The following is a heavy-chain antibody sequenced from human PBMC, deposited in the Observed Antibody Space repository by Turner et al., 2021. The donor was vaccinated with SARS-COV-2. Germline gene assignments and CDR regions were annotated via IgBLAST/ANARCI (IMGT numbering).Heavy chain of an antibody. CDR2: FDPEDGET. CDR3: ATGVAVTGTPSAYYYYYGMDV. CDR1: GYTLTELS. Sequence: QVQLVQSGAEVKKPGASVKVSCTFSGYTLTELSMHWVRQAPGKGLEWMGEFDPEDGETIYAQKFQGRVTMTEDTSTDTAYMELSSLRSEDTAVYYCATGVAVTGTPSAYYYYYGMDVWGQGTTVTVSS. J-gene: IGHJ6*02. V-gene: IGHV1-24*01. D-gene: IGHD6-19*01.